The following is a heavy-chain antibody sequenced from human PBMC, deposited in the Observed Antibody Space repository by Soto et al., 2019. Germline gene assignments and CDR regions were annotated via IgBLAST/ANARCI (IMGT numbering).Heavy chain of an antibody. V-gene: IGHV4-61*01. Sequence: SETLSVNGTVSGGSVSSGRYYWSWLRQPPGKGLEWIGYIYYSGSTNYNPSLKSRVTISVDTSKNQFSLKLSSVTAADTAVYYCARDRDSSGYPSGYFDYWGQGTLVTVSA. D-gene: IGHD3-22*01. J-gene: IGHJ4*02. CDR2: IYYSGST. CDR1: GGSVSSGRYY. CDR3: ARDRDSSGYPSGYFDY.